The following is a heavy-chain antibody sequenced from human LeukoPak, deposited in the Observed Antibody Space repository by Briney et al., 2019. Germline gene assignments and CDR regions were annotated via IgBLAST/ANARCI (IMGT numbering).Heavy chain of an antibody. V-gene: IGHV3-7*01. CDR1: GFTFSDSW. D-gene: IGHD3-16*01. J-gene: IGHJ6*02. Sequence: GGSLRLSCTASGFTFSDSWMSWVRQAPGKGLEWVANMNQDGSAKGYVDSVKGRFTISRDNAGNSLYLQMSSLRPEDTAVYYCATYTHWVAGDVWGQGTTVTVSS. CDR2: MNQDGSAK. CDR3: ATYTHWVAGDV.